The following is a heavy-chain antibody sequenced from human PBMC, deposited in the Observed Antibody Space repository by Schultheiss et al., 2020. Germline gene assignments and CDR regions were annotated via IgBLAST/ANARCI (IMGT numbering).Heavy chain of an antibody. CDR1: GFTFSGYG. Sequence: GGSLRLSCAASGFTFSGYGMSWVRQAPGKGLEWVSGISSSDGSTNYADSVKGRFTISRDNSKNTLYLQMNSLRAEDTAVYYCARVAGTFGWFDPWGQGTLVTVSS. D-gene: IGHD1-7*01. CDR3: ARVAGTFGWFDP. V-gene: IGHV3-23*01. J-gene: IGHJ5*02. CDR2: ISSSDGST.